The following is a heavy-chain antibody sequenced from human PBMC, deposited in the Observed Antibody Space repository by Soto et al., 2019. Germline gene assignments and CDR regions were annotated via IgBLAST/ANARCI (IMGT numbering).Heavy chain of an antibody. CDR1: GGSISSYY. D-gene: IGHD3-22*01. J-gene: IGHJ3*02. V-gene: IGHV4-4*07. CDR2: IYTSGST. CDR3: ARMQEDYDSSGYYWDDAFDI. Sequence: SETLSLTCTVSGGSISSYYWSWIRQPAGKGLEWIGRIYTSGSTNYNPSLKSRVTMSVDTSKNQFSLKLSSVTAADTAVYYCARMQEDYDSSGYYWDDAFDIWGQGTMVTVSS.